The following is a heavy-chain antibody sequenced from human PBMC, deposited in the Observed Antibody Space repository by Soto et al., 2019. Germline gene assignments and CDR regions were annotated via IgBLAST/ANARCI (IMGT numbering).Heavy chain of an antibody. Sequence: QVQLQESGPGLVKPSETLSLTCTVSGGSISSYYWSWIRQPPGKGLEWIGYIYYSGSTNYNPSLKSRVTVSVDTSKNQFSLKLSSVTAADTAVYYCAREAMLNWFDPWGQGTLVTVSS. CDR2: IYYSGST. CDR3: AREAMLNWFDP. J-gene: IGHJ5*02. CDR1: GGSISSYY. D-gene: IGHD2-2*01. V-gene: IGHV4-59*01.